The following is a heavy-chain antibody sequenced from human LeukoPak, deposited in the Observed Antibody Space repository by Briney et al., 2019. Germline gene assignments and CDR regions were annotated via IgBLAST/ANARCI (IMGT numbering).Heavy chain of an antibody. D-gene: IGHD3-10*01. V-gene: IGHV3-7*01. CDR1: GFTFSSFW. Sequence: PGGSLRLSCAASGFTFSSFWMSWVRQAPGKGLEWVASIKKDGSEKEYVDSVKGRFTISGDNAKNSLYLQMNSLRAEDTAVYYCARPYYYSSGSLPYWGQGTLVTVSS. J-gene: IGHJ4*02. CDR3: ARPYYYSSGSLPY. CDR2: IKKDGSEK.